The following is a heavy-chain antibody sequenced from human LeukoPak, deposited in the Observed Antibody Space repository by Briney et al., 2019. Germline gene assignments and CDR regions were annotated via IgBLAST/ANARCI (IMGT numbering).Heavy chain of an antibody. CDR1: GGSISSGGYS. D-gene: IGHD5-12*01. Sequence: SETLSLTCAVSGGSISSGGYSWSWIRQPPGKGLEWIGYIYHSGSTYYNPSLKSRVTISVDRSKNQFSLKLSSVTAADTAVYYCARDLGYSGYDFALDPWGQGTLVTVSS. J-gene: IGHJ5*02. CDR3: ARDLGYSGYDFALDP. CDR2: IYHSGST. V-gene: IGHV4-30-2*01.